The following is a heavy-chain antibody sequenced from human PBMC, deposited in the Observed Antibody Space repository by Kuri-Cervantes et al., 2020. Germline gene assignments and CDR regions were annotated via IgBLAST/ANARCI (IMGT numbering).Heavy chain of an antibody. CDR2: IRDDGTEK. V-gene: IGHV3-30*02. J-gene: IGHJ6*03. CDR1: AFSFSLYG. Sequence: GGSLRLSCEASAFSFSLYGMYWVRQASGKGLEWVTFIRDDGTEKYYADSVKGRFTISRDNSKNTLSLQLDSLRTEDTAVYYCAKDGRPGNSSPGEDYFYMDVWGKGSTVTVSS. CDR3: AKDGRPGNSSPGEDYFYMDV. D-gene: IGHD2/OR15-2a*01.